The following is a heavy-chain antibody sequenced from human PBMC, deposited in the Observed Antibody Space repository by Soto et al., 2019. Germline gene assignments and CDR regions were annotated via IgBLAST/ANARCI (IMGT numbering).Heavy chain of an antibody. CDR2: IYYSGST. V-gene: IGHV4-59*01. CDR3: ATSYGSGSYNKYAPFDY. D-gene: IGHD3-10*01. CDR1: GGSISSYY. J-gene: IGHJ4*02. Sequence: SETLSLTCTVSGGSISSYYWSWIRQPPGKGLEWIGYIYYSGSTNHNPSLKSRVTISVDTSKNQFSLKLSSVTAADTAVYYCATSYGSGSYNKYAPFDYWGQGTLVTVSS.